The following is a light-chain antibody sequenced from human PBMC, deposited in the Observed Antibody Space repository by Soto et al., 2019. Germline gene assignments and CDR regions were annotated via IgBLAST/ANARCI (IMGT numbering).Light chain of an antibody. J-gene: IGLJ1*01. CDR2: EVN. V-gene: IGLV2-8*01. CDR3: SSYAGSSSV. Sequence: QSALTQPPSASGSPGQSVAISCTGTSSDVGGYNYVSWYQQHPGKAPKLMIYEVNKRPSGVPDRFSGSKSGNTASLTVSGLQAEDEDDYYCSSYAGSSSVFGNGTKVTVL. CDR1: SSDVGGYNY.